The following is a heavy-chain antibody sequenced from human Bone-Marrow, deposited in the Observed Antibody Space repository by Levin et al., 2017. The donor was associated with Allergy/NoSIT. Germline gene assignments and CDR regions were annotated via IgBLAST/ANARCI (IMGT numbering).Heavy chain of an antibody. Sequence: GGSLRLSCAASGFTFSSYGMHWVRQAPGKGLEWVAVISYDGSNKYYADSVKGRFTISRDNSKNTLYLQMNSLRAEDTAVYYCAKDRRYLVEQQLVLSFDYWGQGTLVTVSS. D-gene: IGHD6-13*01. CDR3: AKDRRYLVEQQLVLSFDY. V-gene: IGHV3-30*18. CDR1: GFTFSSYG. CDR2: ISYDGSNK. J-gene: IGHJ4*02.